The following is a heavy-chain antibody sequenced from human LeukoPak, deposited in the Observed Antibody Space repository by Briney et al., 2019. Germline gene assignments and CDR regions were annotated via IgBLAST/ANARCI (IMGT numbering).Heavy chain of an antibody. V-gene: IGHV1-2*02. Sequence: GASVKVSCKASGYTFTGYYMHWVRQAPGQGLEWMGWINPNSGGTNYAQKFQGRVTMTRDTSISTAYMELSRLRSDDTAVYYCARDQQLRYFDWLPDAFDIWGQGTMVTVSS. D-gene: IGHD3-9*01. CDR2: INPNSGGT. CDR1: GYTFTGYY. J-gene: IGHJ3*02. CDR3: ARDQQLRYFDWLPDAFDI.